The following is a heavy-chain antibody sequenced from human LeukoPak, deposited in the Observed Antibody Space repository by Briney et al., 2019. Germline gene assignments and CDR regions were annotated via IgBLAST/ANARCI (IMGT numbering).Heavy chain of an antibody. CDR3: ARGSYLCSGGSCYHYYYYDYMDV. CDR2: INHGGST. D-gene: IGHD2-15*01. CDR1: VGSFSGYY. J-gene: IGHJ6*03. V-gene: IGHV4-34*01. Sequence: SETLSLTCAVYVGSFSGYYWSWIRQPPGKGLEWIGEINHGGSTNHNPSLKSRVTVSVDTSKNQFSLKLRSVTAADTAVYYCARGSYLCSGGSCYHYYYYDYMDVWGKGTTVTVSS.